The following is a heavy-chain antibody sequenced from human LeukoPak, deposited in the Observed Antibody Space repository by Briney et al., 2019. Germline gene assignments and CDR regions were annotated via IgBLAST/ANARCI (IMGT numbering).Heavy chain of an antibody. J-gene: IGHJ6*02. CDR3: ASSTSWLYYYYGMDV. V-gene: IGHV1-8*01. Sequence: VASVKVSCKASGYTFTSYDINWVRQATGQGLEWMGWMNPNSGNTGHAQKFQGRVTMTRNTSISTAYMELSSLRSEDTAVYYCASSTSWLYYYYGMDVWGQGTTVTVSS. D-gene: IGHD2-2*01. CDR1: GYTFTSYD. CDR2: MNPNSGNT.